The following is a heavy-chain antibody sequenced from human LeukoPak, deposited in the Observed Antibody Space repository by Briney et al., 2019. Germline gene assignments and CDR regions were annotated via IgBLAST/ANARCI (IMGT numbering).Heavy chain of an antibody. CDR3: AKESGYDSSCYFDS. CDR1: GFTFSSYA. D-gene: IGHD3-22*01. V-gene: IGHV3-23*01. J-gene: IGHJ4*02. Sequence: GGSLRLSCAASGFTFSSYAMSWVRQAPGKGLEWVSAISGSGDSTYYADSVKGRLPISRDNSKNTLYLHMNSLRAEDTAVYYCAKESGYDSSCYFDSWGQGTLVTVSS. CDR2: ISGSGDST.